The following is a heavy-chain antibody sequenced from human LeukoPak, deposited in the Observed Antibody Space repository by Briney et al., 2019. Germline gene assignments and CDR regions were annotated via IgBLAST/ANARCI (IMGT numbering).Heavy chain of an antibody. D-gene: IGHD6-13*01. J-gene: IGHJ6*02. V-gene: IGHV3-9*01. Sequence: PGRSLRLSCAASGFTFEDYAMHWVRQAPGKGLEWVSGISWNSGSIGYGDSVKGRFTISRDNAKNSLYLQMNSLRAEDTALYYCARDLGSSWFRTYDYSGVDVWGQGTTVTVSS. CDR2: ISWNSGSI. CDR1: GFTFEDYA. CDR3: ARDLGSSWFRTYDYSGVDV.